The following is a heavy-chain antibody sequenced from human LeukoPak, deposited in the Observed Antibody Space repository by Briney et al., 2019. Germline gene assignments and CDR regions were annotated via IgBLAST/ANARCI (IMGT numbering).Heavy chain of an antibody. V-gene: IGHV1-8*01. CDR1: GYTFTSYD. Sequence: APVKVSCKASGYTFTSYDINWVRQATGQGLEWMGWMNPNSGNTGYAQKFQGRVTMTRNTSISTAYMELSSLRSEDTAVYYCARGKGIAVAGTAAKFDGYYGMDVWGQGTTVTVSS. J-gene: IGHJ6*02. CDR3: ARGKGIAVAGTAAKFDGYYGMDV. D-gene: IGHD6-19*01. CDR2: MNPNSGNT.